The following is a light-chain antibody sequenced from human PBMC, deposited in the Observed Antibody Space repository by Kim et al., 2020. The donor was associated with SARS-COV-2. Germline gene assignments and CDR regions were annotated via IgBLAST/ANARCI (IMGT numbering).Light chain of an antibody. CDR3: SSFTPRRTLV. V-gene: IGLV2-14*03. CDR1: SSNIGSYNY. J-gene: IGLJ3*02. Sequence: QSALTQPASVSGSTGQSISISCTGTSSNIGSYNYVFWHQQHPGKAPKLMIYDDNKRSSGISISFSGSKSGSTVSLTISGLQAEDEADYYCSSFTPRRTLVFGGGTQLTVL. CDR2: DDN.